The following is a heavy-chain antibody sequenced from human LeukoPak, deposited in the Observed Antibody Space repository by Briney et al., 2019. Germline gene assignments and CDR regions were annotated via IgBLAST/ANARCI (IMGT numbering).Heavy chain of an antibody. Sequence: SETLSLTCTVSGGSISSTRYYWGWIRQPPGKGLEWIGSISYSGSTFYNPSLKSRVTISVDTSKNQFSLKLSSVTAADTAVYYCARGERGVAGTFPLDYWGQGTLVTVSS. CDR3: ARGERGVAGTFPLDY. V-gene: IGHV4-39*07. J-gene: IGHJ4*02. CDR2: ISYSGST. D-gene: IGHD6-19*01. CDR1: GGSISSTRYY.